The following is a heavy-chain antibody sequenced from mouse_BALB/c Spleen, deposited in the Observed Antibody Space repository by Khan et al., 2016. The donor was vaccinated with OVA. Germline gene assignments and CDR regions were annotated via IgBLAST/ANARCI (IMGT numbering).Heavy chain of an antibody. CDR2: IWAGGST. J-gene: IGHJ1*01. CDR3: ARDRDGGAYWYFDV. CDR1: GFSLSRYN. V-gene: IGHV2-6-4*01. D-gene: IGHD2-14*01. Sequence: QVQLKESGPGLVAPSQSLSITCTVSGFSLSRYNVHWVRQPPGKGLEWLGMIWAGGSTDSNSALNSSLSISKANSKSHAVLQMNSLQTDDTAMYYCARDRDGGAYWYFDVWGAGTTVTVSS.